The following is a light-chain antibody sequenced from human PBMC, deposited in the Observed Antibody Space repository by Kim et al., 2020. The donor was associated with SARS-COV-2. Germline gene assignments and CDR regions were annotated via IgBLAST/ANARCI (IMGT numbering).Light chain of an antibody. V-gene: IGKV3-15*01. CDR3: QQYSFWWT. J-gene: IGKJ1*01. CDR2: GAS. CDR1: QSISSN. Sequence: SAEKVTITCCATKQSISSNVVWYQQKGGEATRLIYYGASTRASGIPTWFSSSGGTEEFTPTISSLPSEDFAVYCYQQYSFWWTFGDGTKVDIK.